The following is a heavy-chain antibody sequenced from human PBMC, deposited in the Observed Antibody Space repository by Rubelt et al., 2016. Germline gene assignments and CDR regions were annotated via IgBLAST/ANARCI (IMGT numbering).Heavy chain of an antibody. Sequence: EVQLVESGGGLVKPGGSLRLSCAASGFTFSSYSMNWVRQAPGKGLEWVSCISSSSSYINYADSVKGRFTISRDNAKNSLYLQMNSLRAEDTAVYYCARDEGGYHPFDYWGQGTLVTVSS. CDR1: GFTFSSYS. J-gene: IGHJ4*02. D-gene: IGHD3-22*01. CDR3: ARDEGGYHPFDY. V-gene: IGHV3-21*01. CDR2: ISSSSSYI.